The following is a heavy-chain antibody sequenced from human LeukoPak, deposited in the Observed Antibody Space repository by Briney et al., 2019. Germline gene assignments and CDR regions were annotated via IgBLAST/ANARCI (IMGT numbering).Heavy chain of an antibody. CDR1: GFTFSSYG. D-gene: IGHD5-24*01. CDR3: AKDRGDDSGFLLDAFDI. V-gene: IGHV3-30*18. J-gene: IGHJ3*02. CDR2: ISYDGSNK. Sequence: GGSLRLSCAASGFTFSSYGMHWARQAPGKGLEWVAVISYDGSNKYYADSVKGRFTISRDNSKNTLYPQMNSLRAEDTAVYYCAKDRGDDSGFLLDAFDIWGQGTMVTVSS.